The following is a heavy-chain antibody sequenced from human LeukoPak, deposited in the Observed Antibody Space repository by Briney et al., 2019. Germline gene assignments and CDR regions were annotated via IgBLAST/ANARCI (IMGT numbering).Heavy chain of an antibody. Sequence: PGGSLRLSCAASGFTFSSYAMSWVRQAPGKGLEWVSVVSSSSGVTYYADSVKGRFTISRDNSKNTLYLQMNSLRAEDTAVYYCAKDWSTFGEFRYWGQGTLVTVSS. CDR3: AKDWSTFGEFRY. J-gene: IGHJ4*02. V-gene: IGHV3-23*01. D-gene: IGHD3-10*01. CDR1: GFTFSSYA. CDR2: VSSSSGVT.